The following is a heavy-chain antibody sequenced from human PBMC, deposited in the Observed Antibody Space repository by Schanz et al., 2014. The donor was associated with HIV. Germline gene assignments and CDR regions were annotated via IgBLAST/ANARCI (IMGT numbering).Heavy chain of an antibody. J-gene: IGHJ4*02. CDR3: VRVANYDGDDYYQRAHFDL. D-gene: IGHD3-22*01. CDR2: IMPKFGTE. Sequence: QVQLVQSGPEVKKTGSPVKVSCKAFGGTLSNYAISWLRQAPGQGLEWLGLIMPKFGTENYAQKYQGRVTLTADATTAYMDLSSLKFEDTAVYYCVRVANYDGDDYYQRAHFDLWGQGTLVTVSS. CDR1: GGTLSNYA. V-gene: IGHV1-69*01.